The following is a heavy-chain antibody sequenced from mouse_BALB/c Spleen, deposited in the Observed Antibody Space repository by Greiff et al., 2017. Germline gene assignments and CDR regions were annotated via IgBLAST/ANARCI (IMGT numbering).Heavy chain of an antibody. CDR1: GFTFSSYG. J-gene: IGHJ4*01. CDR2: INSNGGST. V-gene: IGHV5-6-3*01. D-gene: IGHD3-1*01. CDR3: ARDRGTGHAMDY. Sequence: EVQLVESGGGLVQPGGSLKLSCAASGFTFSSYGMSWVRQTPDKRLELVATINSNGGSTYYPDSVKGRFTISRDNAKNTLYLQMSSLKSEDTAMYYCARDRGTGHAMDYWGQGTSVTVSS.